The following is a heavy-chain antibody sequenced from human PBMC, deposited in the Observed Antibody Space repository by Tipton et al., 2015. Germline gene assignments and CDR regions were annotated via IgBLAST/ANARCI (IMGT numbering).Heavy chain of an antibody. CDR2: IHPSDSET. CDR1: GYSFSNFW. CDR3: ARQGGAFDI. Sequence: QLVQSGAEVKKPGESLKISCKASGYSFSNFWIAWVRQMPGKGLEWMGIIHPSDSETKYSPSFEGLVTISADKSISTAYLQWSSLKASDTAMYYCARQGGAFDIWGHGTMVTVSS. V-gene: IGHV5-51*01. J-gene: IGHJ3*02.